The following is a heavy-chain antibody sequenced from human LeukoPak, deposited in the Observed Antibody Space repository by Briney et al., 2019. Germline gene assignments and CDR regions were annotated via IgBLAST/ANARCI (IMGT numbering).Heavy chain of an antibody. CDR2: IKQDGSEK. CDR1: GFTFSSYW. V-gene: IGHV3-7*01. J-gene: IGHJ4*02. Sequence: GGSLRLSCAASGFTFSSYWMSWVRQAPGKGLEWVADIKQDGSEKYYVDSVKGRFTISRDNAKNSLYLQMNSLRAEDTAVYYCSRQTRRDGYNYDYWGQGTLVTVSS. CDR3: SRQTRRDGYNYDY. D-gene: IGHD5-24*01.